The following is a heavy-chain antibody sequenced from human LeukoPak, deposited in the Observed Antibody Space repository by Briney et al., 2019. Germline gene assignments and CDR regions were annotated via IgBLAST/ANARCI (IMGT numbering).Heavy chain of an antibody. D-gene: IGHD2-2*01. CDR1: GFTFSSYS. CDR2: ISSSSSYI. CDR3: ARWYCTTNSCYYDY. J-gene: IGHJ4*02. V-gene: IGHV3-21*04. Sequence: GGSLRLSCAASGFTFSSYSMNWVRQAPGKGLEWVSSISSSSSYIYYADSVKGRFTISRDNSKNTLYLQMNSLSAEDTAVYYCARWYCTTNSCYYDYWGQGILVTVSS.